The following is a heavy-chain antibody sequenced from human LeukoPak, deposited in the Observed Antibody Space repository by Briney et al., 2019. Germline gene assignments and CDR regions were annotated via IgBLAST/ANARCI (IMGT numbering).Heavy chain of an antibody. J-gene: IGHJ4*02. V-gene: IGHV1-69*05. CDR1: GGTFSSYA. CDR2: IIPIFGTA. Sequence: SVKVSCKASGGTFSSYAISWVRQAPGQGLEWMGGIIPIFGTANYAQKFQGRVTITTDESTSTAYMELSSLRSEDTAVYYCARVGDSSGYDFDYWGQGTLVTVSS. D-gene: IGHD3-22*01. CDR3: ARVGDSSGYDFDY.